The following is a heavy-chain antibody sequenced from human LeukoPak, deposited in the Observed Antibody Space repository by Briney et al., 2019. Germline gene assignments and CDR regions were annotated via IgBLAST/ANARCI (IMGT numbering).Heavy chain of an antibody. CDR3: ARGGDYGSGSFRWRHFDY. CDR2: ISYDGNNK. Sequence: PGRSLRLPCAASGFTFSNYALHWVRQAPGKGLEWVTVISYDGNNKYYADSVTGRFTISRDNSKNTLYLQMNSLRTEDTAVYYCARGGDYGSGSFRWRHFDYWGQGTLVTVSS. V-gene: IGHV3-30-3*01. D-gene: IGHD3-10*01. J-gene: IGHJ4*02. CDR1: GFTFSNYA.